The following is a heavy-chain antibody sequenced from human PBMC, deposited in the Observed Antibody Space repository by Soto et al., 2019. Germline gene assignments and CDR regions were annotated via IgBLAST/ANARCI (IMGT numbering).Heavy chain of an antibody. V-gene: IGHV3-30*18. J-gene: IGHJ4*02. CDR1: GFTFSSYG. Sequence: GGSLRLSCAASGFTFSSYGMHWVRQAPGKGLEWVAVISYDGSNKYYADSVKGRFTISRDNSKNTLYLQMNSLRAEDTAVYYCAKDLWDRVGATDYWGQGTLVTVSS. CDR2: ISYDGSNK. CDR3: AKDLWDRVGATDY. D-gene: IGHD1-26*01.